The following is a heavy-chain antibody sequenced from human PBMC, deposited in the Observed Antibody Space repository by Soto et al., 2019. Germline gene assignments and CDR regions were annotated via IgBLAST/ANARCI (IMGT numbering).Heavy chain of an antibody. V-gene: IGHV3-74*01. D-gene: IGHD1-26*01. CDR2: IKSDGSGV. Sequence: EVRLVQSGGGSAPPGGSLRLSCSASGYTFSSYWMYWVRQLPAKGLVWVSRIKSDGSGVTYADSVKGRFTTSRDNAQNTLYLQMTSLRGEDTAVYYCTRGFRAGSMDYWGQGTAVTVSS. J-gene: IGHJ4*02. CDR3: TRGFRAGSMDY. CDR1: GYTFSSYW.